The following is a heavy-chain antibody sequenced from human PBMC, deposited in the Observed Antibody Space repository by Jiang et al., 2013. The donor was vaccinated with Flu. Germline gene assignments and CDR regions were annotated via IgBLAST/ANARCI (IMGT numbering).Heavy chain of an antibody. CDR1: GFTVSSNY. Sequence: VQLLESGGGLIQPGGSLRLSCAASGFTVSSNYMSWVRQAPGKGLEWVSVIYSGGSTYYADSVKGRFTISRDNSKNTLYLQMNSLRAEDTAVYYCARGGYDFWSGYSGAFDIWGQGTMVTVSS. V-gene: IGHV3-53*01. CDR2: IYSGGST. D-gene: IGHD3-3*01. J-gene: IGHJ3*02. CDR3: ARGGYDFWSGYSGAFDI.